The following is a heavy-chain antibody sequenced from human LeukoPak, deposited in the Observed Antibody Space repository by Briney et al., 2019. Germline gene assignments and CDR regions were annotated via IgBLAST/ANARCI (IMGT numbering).Heavy chain of an antibody. CDR1: GFTFSSYA. D-gene: IGHD5-18*01. CDR3: AKGNGYSYGRYYFDY. V-gene: IGHV3-23*01. Sequence: GGSLRLSCAASGFTFSSYAMGWVRQAPGKGLEWVSAITASGGNTYYADSVKGRFTISGDNSKNTLYLQVNSLRAEDTAVYYCAKGNGYSYGRYYFDYWGQGTLVTVSS. CDR2: ITASGGNT. J-gene: IGHJ4*02.